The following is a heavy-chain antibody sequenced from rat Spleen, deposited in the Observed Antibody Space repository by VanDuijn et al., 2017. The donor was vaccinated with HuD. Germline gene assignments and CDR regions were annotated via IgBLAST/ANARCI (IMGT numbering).Heavy chain of an antibody. D-gene: IGHD1-11*01. V-gene: IGHV5-22*01. J-gene: IGHJ3*01. Sequence: EVQLVESGGGLVQPGRSLKLSCAASGFTFSSFPMAWVRQAPEKGLEWVASISFVGGGTYYADSVKGRFIISRDNAKSTLYLAMDSLRSEDTASYYCARQGYGGSHGFAYWGQGTLVTVSS. CDR3: ARQGYGGSHGFAY. CDR2: ISFVGGGT. CDR1: GFTFSSFP.